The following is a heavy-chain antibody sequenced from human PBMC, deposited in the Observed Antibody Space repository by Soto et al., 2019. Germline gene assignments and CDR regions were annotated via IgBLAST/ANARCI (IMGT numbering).Heavy chain of an antibody. CDR3: AREHDYRDYFFNY. CDR2: IKQDGILK. CDR1: GFTFSSYW. Sequence: PGGSLRLSCAASGFTFSSYWMSWVRQAPGKGLEWVANIKQDGILKFYVDSVKGRFTISRDNAKISLYLQMISLSFVDLAVYYFAREHDYRDYFFNYCSQGTLVIVSS. D-gene: IGHD4-17*01. V-gene: IGHV3-7*01. J-gene: IGHJ4*02.